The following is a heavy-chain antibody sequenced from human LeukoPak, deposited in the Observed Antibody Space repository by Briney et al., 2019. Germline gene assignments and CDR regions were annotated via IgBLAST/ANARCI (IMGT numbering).Heavy chain of an antibody. V-gene: IGHV4-34*01. D-gene: IGHD6-19*01. CDR1: GFTVSSNY. J-gene: IGHJ3*02. Sequence: PGGSLRLSCAASGFTVSSNYMSWVRQAPGKGLEWMGEINHSGSTNYNPSLKSRVTISVDTSKNQFSLKLSSVTAADTAVYYCARGRSGWYRDAFDIWGQGTMVTVSS. CDR2: INHSGST. CDR3: ARGRSGWYRDAFDI.